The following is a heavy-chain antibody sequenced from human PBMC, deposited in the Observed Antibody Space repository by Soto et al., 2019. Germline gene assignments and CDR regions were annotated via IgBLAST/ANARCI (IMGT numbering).Heavy chain of an antibody. CDR2: IDPSDSYT. CDR1: GYSFTSYW. D-gene: IGHD6-13*01. Sequence: GESLKISCKGSGYSFTSYWISWVRQMPGKGLEWMGRIDPSDSYTNYSPSFQGHVTISADKSISTAYLQWSSLKAPDTAMYYCARDLAAAGTSDPWGQGTLVTVSS. V-gene: IGHV5-10-1*01. J-gene: IGHJ5*02. CDR3: ARDLAAAGTSDP.